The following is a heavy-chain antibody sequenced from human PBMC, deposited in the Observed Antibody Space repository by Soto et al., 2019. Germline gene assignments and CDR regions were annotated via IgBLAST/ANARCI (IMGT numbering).Heavy chain of an antibody. CDR3: AKRRGAGGHFDY. D-gene: IGHD2-15*01. V-gene: IGHV3-23*01. J-gene: IGHJ4*02. Sequence: GGSLRLSCAASGFTFSSYTMGWVRQGPGKGLEWVAVVSIGGSTHYADSVRGRFTISRDNSKNTLSLQMNSLTAEDTAVYFCAKRRGAGGHFDYWGQGALVTVSS. CDR1: GFTFSSYT. CDR2: VSIGGST.